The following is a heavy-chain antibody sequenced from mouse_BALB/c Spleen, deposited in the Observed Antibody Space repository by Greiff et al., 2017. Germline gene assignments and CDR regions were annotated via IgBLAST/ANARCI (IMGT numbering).Heavy chain of an antibody. CDR3: ARGRDGYYAWFAY. CDR1: GFTFSSFG. Sequence: EVHLVESGGVLVQPGGSRKLSCAASGFTFSSFGMHWVRQAPEKGLEWVAYISSGSSTIYYADTVKGRFTISRDNPKNTLFLQMTSLRSEDTAMYYCARGRDGYYAWFAYWGQGTLVTVSA. CDR2: ISSGSSTI. D-gene: IGHD2-3*01. J-gene: IGHJ3*01. V-gene: IGHV5-17*02.